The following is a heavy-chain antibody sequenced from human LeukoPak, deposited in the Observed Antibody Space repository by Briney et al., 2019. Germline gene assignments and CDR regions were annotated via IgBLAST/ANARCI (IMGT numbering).Heavy chain of an antibody. CDR2: IYYSGST. Sequence: ASETLSLTCTVSGGSISSYYWSWIRQPPGKGLEWMGYIYYSGSTNYNPSLKSRVTISVDTSKNQFSLKLSSVTAADTAVYYCARGGLAVAVFDYWGQGTLVTVSS. CDR3: ARGGLAVAVFDY. D-gene: IGHD6-19*01. CDR1: GGSISSYY. J-gene: IGHJ4*02. V-gene: IGHV4-59*01.